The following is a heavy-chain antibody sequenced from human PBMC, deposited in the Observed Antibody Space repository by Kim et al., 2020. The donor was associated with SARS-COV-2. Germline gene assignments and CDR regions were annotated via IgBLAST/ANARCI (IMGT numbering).Heavy chain of an antibody. CDR3: ARDGGIYCSGGSCEKDY. V-gene: IGHV7-4-1*01. Sequence: ASVKVSCKASGYTFTSYAMNWVRQAPGQGLEWMGWINTNTGNPTYAQGFTGRFVFSLDTSVSTAYLHICSLKAEDTAVYYCARDGGIYCSGGSCEKDYWGQGTLVTVSS. J-gene: IGHJ4*02. D-gene: IGHD2-15*01. CDR2: INTNTGNP. CDR1: GYTFTSYA.